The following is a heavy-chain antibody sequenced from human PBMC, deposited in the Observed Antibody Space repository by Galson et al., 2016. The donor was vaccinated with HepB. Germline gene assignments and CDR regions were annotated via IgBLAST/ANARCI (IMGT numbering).Heavy chain of an antibody. D-gene: IGHD1-26*01. CDR3: SRGTLGTTATMAFDY. CDR2: IYQTGTA. Sequence: ETLSLTCAVSGDSISSSYWWSWVRQSPEKGLEWIGEIYQTGTANYNPSFTSRATLSIDKSKNQISLSLGSVTAADTAVYYCSRGTLGTTATMAFDYWGQGTLVSVSS. J-gene: IGHJ4*02. V-gene: IGHV4/OR15-8*02. CDR1: GDSISSSYW.